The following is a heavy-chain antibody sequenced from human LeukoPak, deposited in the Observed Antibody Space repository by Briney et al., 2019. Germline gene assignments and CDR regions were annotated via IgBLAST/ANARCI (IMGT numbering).Heavy chain of an antibody. V-gene: IGHV3-23*01. CDR2: ISGSGGRT. CDR3: ARDLGYGSGSYPHY. D-gene: IGHD3-10*01. Sequence: PGGTLRLSCAASGFTFSSYGMSWVRQVPGKGLEWVSGISGSGGRTYYADSVRGRFTISRDNSKNTLYLQMNSLRAEDTAVYYCARDLGYGSGSYPHYWGQGTLVTVSS. J-gene: IGHJ4*02. CDR1: GFTFSSYG.